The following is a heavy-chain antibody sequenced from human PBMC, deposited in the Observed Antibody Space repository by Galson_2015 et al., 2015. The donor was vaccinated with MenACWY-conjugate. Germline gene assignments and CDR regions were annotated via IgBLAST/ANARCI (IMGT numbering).Heavy chain of an antibody. CDR2: IKSKTDGGTT. D-gene: IGHD3-22*01. CDR1: GFTFSNAW. Sequence: SLRLSCAASGFTFSNAWMSWVRQAPGKGLEWVGRIKSKTDGGTTDYAAPVKGRFTISRDDSKNTLYLQMNSLKTEDTAVYYCTTTGSCYYDSSGYYRYYYYMDVWGKGTTVTVSS. V-gene: IGHV3-15*07. CDR3: TTTGSCYYDSSGYYRYYYYMDV. J-gene: IGHJ6*03.